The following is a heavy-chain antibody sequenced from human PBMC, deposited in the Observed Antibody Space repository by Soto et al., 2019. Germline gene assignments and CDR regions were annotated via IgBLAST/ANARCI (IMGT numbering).Heavy chain of an antibody. J-gene: IGHJ5*02. V-gene: IGHV4-31*02. D-gene: IGHD3-10*01. CDR3: VRALSGRSRDP. CDR2: ISYSGST. CDR1: GGSISSGAYY. Sequence: SETLSLTCTVFGGSISSGAYYWSWIRQHPGKGLEWIGYISYSGSTYYNPSLKSRVTISVDTSKNQFSLNLSSVTAADTAVYYCVRALSGRSRDPWGQGTLVTVSS.